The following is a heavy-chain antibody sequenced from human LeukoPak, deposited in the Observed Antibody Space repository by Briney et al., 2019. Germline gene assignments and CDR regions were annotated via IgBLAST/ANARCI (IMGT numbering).Heavy chain of an antibody. D-gene: IGHD7-27*01. CDR3: AKFDQDWGTFDY. CDR1: GYTFSGYY. V-gene: IGHV1-2*02. CDR2: IKPDSGDT. J-gene: IGHJ4*02. Sequence: ASVKVSCKASGYTFSGYYIHWVRQAPGQGLEWMGWIKPDSGDTHYVQKFQGRVTMTRDTSITTVYMELSLRSDDTAVYYCAKFDQDWGTFDYWGQGTVVTVSS.